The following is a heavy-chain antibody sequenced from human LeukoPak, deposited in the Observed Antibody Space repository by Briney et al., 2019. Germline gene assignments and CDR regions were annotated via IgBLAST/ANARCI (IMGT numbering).Heavy chain of an antibody. CDR3: ARVLSGSNPRFDY. J-gene: IGHJ4*02. V-gene: IGHV4-38-2*02. CDR1: GYSISSGYY. CDR2: IYHSGST. D-gene: IGHD1-26*01. Sequence: PSETLSLTCTVSGYSISSGYYWGWIRQPPGKGLEWIGSIYHSGSTYYNPSLKSRVTMSVDTSKNQFSLKLSSVTAADTAVYYCARVLSGSNPRFDYWGQGTLVTVSS.